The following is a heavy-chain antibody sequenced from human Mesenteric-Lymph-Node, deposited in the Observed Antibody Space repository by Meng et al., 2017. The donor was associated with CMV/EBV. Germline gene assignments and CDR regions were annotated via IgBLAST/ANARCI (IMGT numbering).Heavy chain of an antibody. V-gene: IGHV3-30-3*01. CDR1: GFTFTTHA. J-gene: IGHJ6*02. Sequence: GESLKISCAASGFTFTTHAMHWIRQAPGKGLEWVAIRSYDGSEKYYADFVKGRFTISRDKFKSTVYLQMNSLRSEDTSMFYCARGADDHNNYYYGVDVWGPGTTVTVSS. CDR2: RSYDGSEK. CDR3: ARGADDHNNYYYGVDV. D-gene: IGHD5-24*01.